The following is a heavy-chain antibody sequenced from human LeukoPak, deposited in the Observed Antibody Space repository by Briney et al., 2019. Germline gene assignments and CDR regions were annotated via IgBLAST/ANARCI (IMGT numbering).Heavy chain of an antibody. V-gene: IGHV3-23*01. CDR2: ISGSGGST. CDR3: AKDRYSNYGNWFDP. Sequence: GGSLRLSCAASGFTFSSYAMNWVRQAPGKGLEWVSGISGSGGSTYYADSVKGRFTISRDNSKNTLYLQMNSLRAEHTAVYYCAKDRYSNYGNWFDPWGQGTLVTVFS. J-gene: IGHJ5*02. D-gene: IGHD4-11*01. CDR1: GFTFSSYA.